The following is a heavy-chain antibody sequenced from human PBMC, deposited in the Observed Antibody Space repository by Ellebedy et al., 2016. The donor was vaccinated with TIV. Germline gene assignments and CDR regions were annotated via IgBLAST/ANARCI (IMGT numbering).Heavy chain of an antibody. Sequence: AASVKVSCKASGYTFSDYYMHWVRQAPGQGLEWMGWFNPNSGGTNYAQKFQGRVTMTRDTSISTAYMELSRLRSDDTAVYYCARELNSGYDGALDYWGQGTLVTVSS. J-gene: IGHJ4*02. CDR1: GYTFSDYY. D-gene: IGHD5-12*01. CDR3: ARELNSGYDGALDY. V-gene: IGHV1-2*02. CDR2: FNPNSGGT.